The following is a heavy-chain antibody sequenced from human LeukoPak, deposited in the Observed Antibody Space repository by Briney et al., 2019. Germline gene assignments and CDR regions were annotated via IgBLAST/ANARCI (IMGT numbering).Heavy chain of an antibody. V-gene: IGHV5-51*01. J-gene: IGHJ5*02. Sequence: GESLKISCQGSGYSFTTYWIGWVRRMPGKGLEWVGIIYPGDSDTKYSPAFQGQVTISADKSISTAYLQWSSLKASDTAMYYCARQEYCSGGSCYTWFDPWGQGTLVTVSS. CDR2: IYPGDSDT. CDR3: ARQEYCSGGSCYTWFDP. D-gene: IGHD2-15*01. CDR1: GYSFTTYW.